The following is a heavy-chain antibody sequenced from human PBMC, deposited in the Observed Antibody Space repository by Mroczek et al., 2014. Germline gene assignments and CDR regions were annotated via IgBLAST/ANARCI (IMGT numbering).Heavy chain of an antibody. CDR2: IYTSGST. Sequence: QVQLQESGPGLVKPSQTLSLTCTVSGGSISSGSYYWSWIRQPAGKGLEWIGRIYTSGSTNYNPSLKSRVTISVDTSKNQFSLKLSSVTAADTAVYYCARDSEGQYYFDYWGQGTLVTVSS. CDR3: ARDSEGQYYFDY. V-gene: IGHV4-61*02. J-gene: IGHJ4*02. D-gene: IGHD6-19*01. CDR1: GGSISSGSYY.